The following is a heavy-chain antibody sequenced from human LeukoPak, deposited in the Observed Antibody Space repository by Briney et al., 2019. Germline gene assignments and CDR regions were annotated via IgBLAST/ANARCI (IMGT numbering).Heavy chain of an antibody. J-gene: IGHJ3*02. CDR3: AREYCSSTSCYKENDAFDI. Sequence: SETLSLTCTVSGGSISSYYWSWIRQPPGKGLEWIGYIYYSGSTNYDPSLKSRVTISVDTSKNQFSLKLSSVTAADTAVYYCAREYCSSTSCYKENDAFDIWGQGTMVTVSS. V-gene: IGHV4-59*12. CDR2: IYYSGST. CDR1: GGSISSYY. D-gene: IGHD2-2*02.